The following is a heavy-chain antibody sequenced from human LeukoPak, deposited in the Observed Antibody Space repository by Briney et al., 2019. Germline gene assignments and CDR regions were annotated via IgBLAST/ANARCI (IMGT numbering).Heavy chain of an antibody. V-gene: IGHV4-4*07. CDR2: IYTSGST. CDR3: TRDTGTTGEVKFDP. D-gene: IGHD4-17*01. CDR1: GNSFGDYY. Sequence: PSETLSLTCTVSGNSFGDYYWSWIRQPAGKGREWIGRIYTSGSTTYNPSLKSRVTMSADTSKSQFSLNLMSVTAADTAVYYCTRDTGTTGEVKFDPWGQGTLVTVSS. J-gene: IGHJ5*02.